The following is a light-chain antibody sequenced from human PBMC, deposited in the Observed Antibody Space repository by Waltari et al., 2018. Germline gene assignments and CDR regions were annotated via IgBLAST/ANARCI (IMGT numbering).Light chain of an antibody. Sequence: DIQMTQSPSSLSASVGDRVTITCRASQDIRNELGWYQQKPGQPPKRLIYGASTSQSGVPSRFSGSGSGTDFTLTISSLQPEDFTTYYCLQYKSFPWTFGQGTKVETK. CDR2: GAS. CDR1: QDIRNE. V-gene: IGKV1-17*01. J-gene: IGKJ1*01. CDR3: LQYKSFPWT.